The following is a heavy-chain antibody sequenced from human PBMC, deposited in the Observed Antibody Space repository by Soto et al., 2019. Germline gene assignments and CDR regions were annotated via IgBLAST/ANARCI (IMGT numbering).Heavy chain of an antibody. V-gene: IGHV1-3*01. CDR2: INGGTGQT. D-gene: IGHD1-1*01. CDR1: GYTFSTYA. CDR3: ARGKGMEENYYYYGMDI. J-gene: IGHJ6*02. Sequence: ASVKVSCKASGYTFSTYAMHWVRQAPGQSLEWMGWINGGTGQTRYSQRFQDRVTITRDTPASTDYMELTSLTPEDTAVYYCARGKGMEENYYYYGMDIWGQGTTVTVSS.